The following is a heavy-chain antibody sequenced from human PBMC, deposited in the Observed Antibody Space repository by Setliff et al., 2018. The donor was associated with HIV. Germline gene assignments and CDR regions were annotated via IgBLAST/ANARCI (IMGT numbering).Heavy chain of an antibody. D-gene: IGHD1-1*01. CDR1: GYSMSDDSY. CDR2: FSHRDLT. V-gene: IGHV4-38-2*01. J-gene: IGHJ5*02. Sequence: PSETLSLTCAVSGYSMSDDSYWGWIRQPPGKGLEYVASFSHRDLTHFNPSLRSRLTVSVDTSKNQFSLKLGSVTAADTAVYYCAKAGGYNSASCGQGMQVTVSS. CDR3: AKAGGYNSAS.